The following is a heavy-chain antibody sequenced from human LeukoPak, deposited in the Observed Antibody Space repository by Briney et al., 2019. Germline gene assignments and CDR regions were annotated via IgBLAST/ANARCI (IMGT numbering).Heavy chain of an antibody. CDR3: ARLKGSYDILTGYGGYGMDV. CDR2: INHSGSP. V-gene: IGHV4-34*01. D-gene: IGHD3-9*01. CDR1: GGSFSGFY. Sequence: PETLSLTCAVYGGSFSGFYWSWIRQPPRDGLEWIGEINHSGSPNYNPSLKSRATIPVDTPKNQCSLKLSSVAAADTAVYYCARLKGSYDILTGYGGYGMDVWGKGTTVTVSS. J-gene: IGHJ6*04.